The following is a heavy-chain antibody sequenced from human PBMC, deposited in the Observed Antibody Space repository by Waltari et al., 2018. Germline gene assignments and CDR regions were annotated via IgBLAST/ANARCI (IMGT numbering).Heavy chain of an antibody. CDR2: IQRSGRT. V-gene: IGHV4-4*02. Sequence: QMQLQESGPGLVKPSGTLSLTCTVSGDSMSSSDWWSWVRQPPEKGLEWIGQIQRSGRTYYNPSLESRVTISIDTSNNQFSLKVTSTTAADTAVYYCARDRGRGIYLDSWGRGTLVTVSP. CDR1: GDSMSSSDW. CDR3: ARDRGRGIYLDS. D-gene: IGHD2-15*01. J-gene: IGHJ4*02.